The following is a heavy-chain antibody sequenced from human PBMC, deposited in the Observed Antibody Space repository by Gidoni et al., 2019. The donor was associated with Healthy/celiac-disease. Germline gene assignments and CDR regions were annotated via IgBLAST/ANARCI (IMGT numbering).Heavy chain of an antibody. V-gene: IGHV3-49*04. CDR1: GFPFGDYA. CDR2: IRSKAYGGTT. Sequence: EVQLVESGGGLVQPGRSLRLSCTASGFPFGDYAMSWVRQAPGKGLEWVGFIRSKAYGGTTEYAASVKGRFTISRDDSKSIAYLQMNSLKTEDTAVYYCTPTTVTRGPRRRFDYWGQGTLVTVSS. J-gene: IGHJ4*02. D-gene: IGHD4-17*01. CDR3: TPTTVTRGPRRRFDY.